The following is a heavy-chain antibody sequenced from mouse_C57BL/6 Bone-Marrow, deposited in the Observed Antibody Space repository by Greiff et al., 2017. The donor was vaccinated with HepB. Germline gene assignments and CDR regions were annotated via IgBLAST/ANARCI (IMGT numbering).Heavy chain of an antibody. V-gene: IGHV1-53*01. CDR1: GYTFTSYW. J-gene: IGHJ3*01. CDR2: INPSNGGT. Sequence: QVQLQQPGTELVKPGASVKLSCKASGYTFTSYWMHWVKQRPGQGLEWIGNINPSNGGTNYNEKFKSKATLTVAKSSSTAYMQLSSLTSEDSAVYYCARAPYYYGSSYSWFAYWGQGTLVTVSA. CDR3: ARAPYYYGSSYSWFAY. D-gene: IGHD1-1*01.